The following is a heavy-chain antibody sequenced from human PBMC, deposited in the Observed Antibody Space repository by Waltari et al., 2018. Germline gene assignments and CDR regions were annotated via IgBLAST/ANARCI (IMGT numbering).Heavy chain of an antibody. CDR1: GGSFSGYY. J-gene: IGHJ4*02. D-gene: IGHD1-7*01. CDR2: INHSGST. V-gene: IGHV4-34*01. Sequence: QVQLQQWGAGLLKPSETLSLTCAVYGGSFSGYYWSWIRQPPGKGLEWIGEINHSGSTNYNPSLKSRVTISVDTSKNQFSLKLSSVTAADTAVYYCARVRYNLNYDGWGQGTLVTVSS. CDR3: ARVRYNLNYDG.